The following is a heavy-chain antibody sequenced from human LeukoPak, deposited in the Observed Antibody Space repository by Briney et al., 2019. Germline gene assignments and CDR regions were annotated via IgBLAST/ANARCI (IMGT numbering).Heavy chain of an antibody. CDR1: GFSFRDHG. CDR2: IQYDGRNK. Sequence: GGSLRLSCVASGFSFRDHGMHWVRQAPGKEPEWVSLIQYDGRNKFYADSVKGRFTVSRDNSKNTLYLQMNSLRAEDTAVYFCARDGRYSGSASHYEYYFDFWGQGTLVTVSS. V-gene: IGHV3-30*19. D-gene: IGHD3-10*01. J-gene: IGHJ4*02. CDR3: ARDGRYSGSASHYEYYFDF.